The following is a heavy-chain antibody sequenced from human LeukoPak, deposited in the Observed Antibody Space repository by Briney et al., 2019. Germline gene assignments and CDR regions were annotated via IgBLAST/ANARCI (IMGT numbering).Heavy chain of an antibody. Sequence: PGGSLRLSCAASGFTFSSYEMNWVRQAPGKGLEWVSYISSSGSTIYYADSVKGRFTISRDNAKNSLYLQMNSLRAEDTAVYYCARDSSGYGYEEWRWGQGILVTVSS. CDR2: ISSSGSTI. V-gene: IGHV3-48*03. CDR1: GFTFSSYE. CDR3: ARDSSGYGYEEWR. J-gene: IGHJ4*02. D-gene: IGHD5-18*01.